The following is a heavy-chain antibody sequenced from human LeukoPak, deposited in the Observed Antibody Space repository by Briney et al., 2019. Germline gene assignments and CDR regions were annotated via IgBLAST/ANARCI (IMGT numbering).Heavy chain of an antibody. J-gene: IGHJ3*02. Sequence: SETLSLTCTVSGGSISSYYWSWIRQPPRKGLEWIGYIYYSGSTNYNPSLKSRVTISVDTSKNQFSLKLSSVTAADTAVYYCARSRGPYGGYDAFDIWGQGTMVTVSS. CDR3: ARSRGPYGGYDAFDI. V-gene: IGHV4-59*01. CDR2: IYYSGST. CDR1: GGSISSYY. D-gene: IGHD4-17*01.